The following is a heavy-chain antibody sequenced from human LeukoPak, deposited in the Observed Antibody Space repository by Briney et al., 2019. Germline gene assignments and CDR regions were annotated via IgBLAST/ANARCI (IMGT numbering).Heavy chain of an antibody. D-gene: IGHD2/OR15-2a*01. V-gene: IGHV4-34*01. CDR3: ARSMTWPLEYFQH. CDR1: GGSFSGYY. Sequence: SETLSLTCAVYGGSFSGYYWSWIRQPPGKGLEWIGEINHSGSTNYNPSLKSRVTISVDTSKNQFSLKLSSVTAADTAVYYCARSMTWPLEYFQHWGQGTLVTVSS. CDR2: INHSGST. J-gene: IGHJ1*01.